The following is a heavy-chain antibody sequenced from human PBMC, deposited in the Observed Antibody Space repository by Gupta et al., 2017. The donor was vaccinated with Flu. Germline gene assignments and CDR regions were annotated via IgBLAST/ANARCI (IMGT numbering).Heavy chain of an antibody. J-gene: IGHJ4*02. D-gene: IGHD4-17*01. Sequence: QVQLVESGGGVVQPGRSLRLSCAAPGFTFSSYGMHWGGQAPGKGLEWVAVIWYDGSNKYYADSVKGRLTISRDNSKNTLYLQMNSLRAEDTAVYYCARDRTTVVSYYFDYWGQGTLVTVSS. CDR1: GFTFSSYG. CDR2: IWYDGSNK. CDR3: ARDRTTVVSYYFDY. V-gene: IGHV3-33*01.